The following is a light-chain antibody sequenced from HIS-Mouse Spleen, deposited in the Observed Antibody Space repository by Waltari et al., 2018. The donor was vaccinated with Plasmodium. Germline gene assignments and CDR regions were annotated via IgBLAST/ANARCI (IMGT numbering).Light chain of an antibody. CDR2: EVS. CDR3: SSYAGSNNWV. V-gene: IGLV2-8*01. J-gene: IGLJ3*02. Sequence: QSALTPPPSASGSPGQSVPISCTGTSSDVGGYYYVPWYQQHPGKAPKLMIYEVSKRPSGVPDRFSGSKSGNTASLTVSGLQAEDEADYYCSSYAGSNNWVFGGGTKLTVL. CDR1: SSDVGGYYY.